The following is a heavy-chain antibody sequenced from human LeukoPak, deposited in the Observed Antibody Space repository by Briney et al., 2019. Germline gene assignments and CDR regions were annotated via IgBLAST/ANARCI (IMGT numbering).Heavy chain of an antibody. CDR2: VYPGDSDT. CDR3: AIFNYGDLDY. D-gene: IGHD4-17*01. CDR1: GYTFTSYW. Sequence: GESLKISYKGSGYTFTSYWIAWVRQMPGKGLEWMGIVYPGDSDTRYSPSFQGQVTISADKSISTAYLQWSSLKASDTAMYYCAIFNYGDLDYWGQGTLVTVSS. J-gene: IGHJ4*02. V-gene: IGHV5-51*01.